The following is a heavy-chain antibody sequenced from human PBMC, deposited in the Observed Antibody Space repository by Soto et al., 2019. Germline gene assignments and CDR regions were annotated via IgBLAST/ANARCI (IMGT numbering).Heavy chain of an antibody. V-gene: IGHV3-7*01. CDR1: GFTFSSYW. CDR2: IKQDGSEK. J-gene: IGHJ6*03. CDR3: GREKALYYNFTMGV. Sequence: PGGSLRLSCAASGFTFSSYWMSWVRQAPGKGLEWVANIKQDGSEKYYVDSVKGRFTISRDNAKNSLYLQMNSLRAEDTAVYYWGREKALYYNFTMGVWGKGTRVTLS.